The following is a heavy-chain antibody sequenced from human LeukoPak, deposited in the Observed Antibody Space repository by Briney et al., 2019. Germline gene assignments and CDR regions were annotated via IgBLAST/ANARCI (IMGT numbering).Heavy chain of an antibody. CDR1: GGSISSYY. Sequence: SETLSLTCTVSGGSISSYYWNWIRQSPGEGLEWIGYIYDSGSTNYNPSLKSRVTISVDTSKNQFSLKLSSVTAADTAVYYCARYGDHIDYWGQGTLVTVSS. D-gene: IGHD4-17*01. CDR3: ARYGDHIDY. CDR2: IYDSGST. J-gene: IGHJ4*02. V-gene: IGHV4-59*01.